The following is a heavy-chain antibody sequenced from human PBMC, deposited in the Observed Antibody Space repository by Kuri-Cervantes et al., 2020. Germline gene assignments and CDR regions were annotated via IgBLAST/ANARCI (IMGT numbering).Heavy chain of an antibody. CDR1: GGTFSNYA. CDR2: IIATLGTT. J-gene: IGHJ4*02. CDR3: ASPIKYFDAWNSLPPFDY. D-gene: IGHD3-3*01. Sequence: VKVSCKASGGTFSNYAINWVRQAPGQGLEWMGGIIATLGTTIYPQKFQGRVTITADKSTSTVYMELTSLRSEDTAMYYCASPIKYFDAWNSLPPFDYWGQGTLVTVSS. V-gene: IGHV1-69*06.